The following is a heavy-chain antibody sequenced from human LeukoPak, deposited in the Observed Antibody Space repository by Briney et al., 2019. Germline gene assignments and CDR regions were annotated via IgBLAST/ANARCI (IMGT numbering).Heavy chain of an antibody. J-gene: IGHJ4*02. V-gene: IGHV3-9*01. D-gene: IGHD7-27*01. Sequence: PGGSLRLSCAASGFTFDDYAMHWVRQAPGKGLEWVSGISWNSGSIGYADSVKGRFTISRDNAKNSLYLQMNSLRVEDTAVYYCAIDPNWGTHSWGQGVLVTVSS. CDR2: ISWNSGSI. CDR1: GFTFDDYA. CDR3: AIDPNWGTHS.